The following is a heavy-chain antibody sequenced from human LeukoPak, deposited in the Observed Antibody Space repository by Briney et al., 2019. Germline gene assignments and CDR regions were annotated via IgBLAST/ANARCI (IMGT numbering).Heavy chain of an antibody. V-gene: IGHV1-46*01. J-gene: IGHJ4*02. CDR3: ARDSGDTATSLSYFDY. D-gene: IGHD5-18*01. Sequence: ASVKVSCKASGYTFTSYYMHWVRQAPGQGLEWMGIINPSSGSTTYAQKFQGRVTITRDTSASTAYMELSSLRSEDMAVYYCARDSGDTATSLSYFDYWGQGTLVTVSS. CDR2: INPSSGST. CDR1: GYTFTSYY.